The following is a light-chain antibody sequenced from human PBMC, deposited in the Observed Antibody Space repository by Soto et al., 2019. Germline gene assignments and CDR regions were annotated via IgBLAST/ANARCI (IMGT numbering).Light chain of an antibody. CDR3: AAWDDSLHVV. V-gene: IGLV1-44*01. CDR1: SSNIGSNT. CDR2: SNN. Sequence: QSALTQPPSASGTPGQRVTISCSGSSSNIGSNTVNWYQQLPGTAPKLLIYSNNQRPSGVPDRFSGSKSGTSASLAISGLQSDDEADYYCAAWDDSLHVVFGGGTKLTVL. J-gene: IGLJ2*01.